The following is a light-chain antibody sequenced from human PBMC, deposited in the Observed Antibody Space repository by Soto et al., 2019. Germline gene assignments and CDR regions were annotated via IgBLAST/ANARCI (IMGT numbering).Light chain of an antibody. Sequence: DIQMTQSPSSLSASVGDRVTITCRASQSISMYLNWYQQKPGKAPKVLMYAASNLQSGVPSRFSGSGSGTDFTLTIRSLQPEDFATYYCQQSYSTPITFGQGTRLDIK. J-gene: IGKJ5*01. V-gene: IGKV1-39*01. CDR3: QQSYSTPIT. CDR2: AAS. CDR1: QSISMY.